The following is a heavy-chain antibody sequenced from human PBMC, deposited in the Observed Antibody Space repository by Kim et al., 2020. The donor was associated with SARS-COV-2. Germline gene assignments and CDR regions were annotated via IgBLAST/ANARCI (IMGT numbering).Heavy chain of an antibody. Sequence: GGSLRLSCATSGFTFDDYGINWVRQAPGKGLEWVSGINWDGSTTGHAEFVQGRFTIARDSADKSVSLHMKNLRVDDTALYYCAKELGKKTVTVGENALD. CDR2: INWDGSTT. CDR3: AKELGKKTVTVGENALD. D-gene: IGHD4-17*01. V-gene: IGHV3-20*04. CDR1: GFTFDDYG. J-gene: IGHJ3*02.